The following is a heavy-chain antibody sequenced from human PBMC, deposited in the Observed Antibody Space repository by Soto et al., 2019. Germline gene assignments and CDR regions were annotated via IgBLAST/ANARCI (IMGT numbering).Heavy chain of an antibody. CDR2: INPSGGST. D-gene: IGHD3-22*01. V-gene: IGHV1-46*01. CDR3: ASPGYYDSSGYFHDAFDI. J-gene: IGHJ3*02. Sequence: ASVKVSCKASGYTFTSYYMHWVRQAPGQGLEWMGIINPSGGSTSYAQKFQGRVTMTRDTSTSTVYMELSSLRSEDTAVYYCASPGYYDSSGYFHDAFDIWGQGTVVTVSS. CDR1: GYTFTSYY.